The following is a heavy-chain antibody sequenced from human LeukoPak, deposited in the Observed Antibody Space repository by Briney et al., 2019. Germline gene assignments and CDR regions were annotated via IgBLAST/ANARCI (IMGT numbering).Heavy chain of an antibody. CDR1: GGTFSSYA. CDR3: ARSEGIIAVAGPYDY. CDR2: IIPILGIA. Sequence: VASVKVSCKASGGTFSSYAISWVRQAPGQGLEWMGRIIPILGIANYAQKFQGRVTITADKSTSTAYMELSSLRSDDTAVYYCARSEGIIAVAGPYDYWGQGTLVTVSS. V-gene: IGHV1-69*04. D-gene: IGHD6-19*01. J-gene: IGHJ4*02.